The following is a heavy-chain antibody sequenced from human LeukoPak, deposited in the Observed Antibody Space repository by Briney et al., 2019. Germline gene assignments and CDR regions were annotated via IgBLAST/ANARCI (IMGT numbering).Heavy chain of an antibody. CDR1: GFTFTRYS. Sequence: ASVTVSRKASGFTFTRYSITWVRQAPGKGHEWMGWISDYNGNTNYAQKYQGRVTMTTDTSTRTAYMELRSLRSGYTALYYCARVVRSDSFDYDYYYAIDVWGQGATVTVCS. D-gene: IGHD2-8*01. CDR2: ISDYNGNT. CDR3: ARVVRSDSFDYDYYYAIDV. J-gene: IGHJ6*02. V-gene: IGHV1-18*01.